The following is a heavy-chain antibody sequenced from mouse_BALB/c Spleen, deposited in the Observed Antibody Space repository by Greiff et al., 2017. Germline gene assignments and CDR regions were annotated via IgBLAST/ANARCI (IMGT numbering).Heavy chain of an antibody. J-gene: IGHJ4*01. CDR2: ISTYYGDA. Sequence: VQLKQSGAELVRPGVSVKISCKGSGYTFTDYAMHWVKQSHAKSLEWIGVISTYYGDASYNQKFKGKATMTVDKSSSTAYMELARLTSEDSAIYYCARGWDDYAMDYWGQGTSVTVSS. CDR3: ARGWDDYAMDY. CDR1: GYTFTDYA. D-gene: IGHD4-1*01. V-gene: IGHV1S137*01.